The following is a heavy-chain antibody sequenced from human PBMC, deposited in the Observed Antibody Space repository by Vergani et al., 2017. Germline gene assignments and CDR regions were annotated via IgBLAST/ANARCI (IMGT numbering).Heavy chain of an antibody. D-gene: IGHD6-19*01. CDR3: ASSVGIGQWLVHYFDY. V-gene: IGHV1-18*04. J-gene: IGHJ4*02. Sequence: QVQLVQSGAEVKKPGASVKVSCKASGYTFTSYGISWVRQAPGQGLEWMGWISAYNGNTNYAQKLQGRVTMTTDTSPSTAYMELRSLRSDETAVYYCASSVGIGQWLVHYFDYWGQGTLVTVSS. CDR1: GYTFTSYG. CDR2: ISAYNGNT.